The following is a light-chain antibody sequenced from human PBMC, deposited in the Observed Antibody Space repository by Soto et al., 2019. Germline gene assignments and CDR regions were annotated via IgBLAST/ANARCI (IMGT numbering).Light chain of an antibody. J-gene: IGKJ3*01. Sequence: DIQLTQSPSFLSASVGDRVTITCRASQGISSYLAWYQQKPGKAPKLLIYAASTLQSGVPSRFSGSGSGTEFTLTISSLQPEDFATYYCQQLNSYPQTFGPGTEVDIK. CDR1: QGISSY. CDR2: AAS. CDR3: QQLNSYPQT. V-gene: IGKV1-9*01.